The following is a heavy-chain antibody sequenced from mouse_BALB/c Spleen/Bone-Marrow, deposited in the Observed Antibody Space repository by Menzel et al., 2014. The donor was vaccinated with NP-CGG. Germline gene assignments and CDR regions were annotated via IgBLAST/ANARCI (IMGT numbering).Heavy chain of an antibody. D-gene: IGHD4-1*01. V-gene: IGHV1-66*01. J-gene: IGHJ2*01. CDR2: IFPGSDNT. Sequence: VKFQESGPELVKPGASVKMFCKASGYSFTSYYIHWVKQRPGQGLEWIGWIFPGSDNTEFNEKFKGKAILTAATSSSTAYMHLSSLTSEDSAVYFCARVWDEYYFDYWGQGSTRTVSS. CDR1: GYSFTSYY. CDR3: ARVWDEYYFDY.